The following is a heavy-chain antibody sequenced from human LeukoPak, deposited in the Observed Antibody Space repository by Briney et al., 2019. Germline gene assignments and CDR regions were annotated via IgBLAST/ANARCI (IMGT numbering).Heavy chain of an antibody. Sequence: GESLKISCKGSGYSFTNYWIAWVRQMPGKGLEWMGIIYPGDSGTRYSPSFQGQVTISVDKSISTAYLQSSGLKASDTAIYYCARHDLGYCSGGSCPVYYFYYMDVWGKGTTVAVSS. V-gene: IGHV5-51*01. CDR2: IYPGDSGT. CDR3: ARHDLGYCSGGSCPVYYFYYMDV. J-gene: IGHJ6*03. D-gene: IGHD2-15*01. CDR1: GYSFTNYW.